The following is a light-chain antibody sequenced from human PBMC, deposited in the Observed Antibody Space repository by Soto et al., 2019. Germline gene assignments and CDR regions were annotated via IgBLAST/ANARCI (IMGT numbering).Light chain of an antibody. CDR3: SSYTSSTTLVV. CDR1: SNDVGGYNY. J-gene: IGLJ2*01. Sequence: QSALTQPASVSGSPGQSITISCTGTSNDVGGYNYVSWYQQHPGKAPKLMIYEVSNRPSGVSNRFSGSKSGNTASLTISGLQAEDEADYYRSSYTSSTTLVVFGGGTKLTVL. V-gene: IGLV2-14*01. CDR2: EVS.